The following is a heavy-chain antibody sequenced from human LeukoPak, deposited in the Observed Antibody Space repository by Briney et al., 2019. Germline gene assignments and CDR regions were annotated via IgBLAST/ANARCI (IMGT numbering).Heavy chain of an antibody. D-gene: IGHD3-3*01. J-gene: IGHJ3*02. Sequence: GGSLRLSCAASRFTFSTYAMHWVRQAPGKGLEWVSVISYDGSHKFYADSVKGRFTISRDNSRNTLYLQMNSLRAEDTAVYYCANGGRLEWLSIWGQGTMVTVSS. V-gene: IGHV3-30-3*01. CDR2: ISYDGSHK. CDR3: ANGGRLEWLSI. CDR1: RFTFSTYA.